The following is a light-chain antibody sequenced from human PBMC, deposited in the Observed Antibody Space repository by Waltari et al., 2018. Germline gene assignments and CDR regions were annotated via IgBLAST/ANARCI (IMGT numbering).Light chain of an antibody. Sequence: SXXLTQAPSVXXAPGKTAKISXGGNNXGXXXVHWYQQKPGQAPILVVFDDSDRPSGIPERFSGSNSXXXATLTXXXAEAGXXADYYCQVXDAIDEPXXXXGGTKLTV. CDR1: NXGXXX. CDR2: DDS. CDR3: QVXDAIDEPXX. J-gene: IGLJ2*01. V-gene: IGLV3-21*03.